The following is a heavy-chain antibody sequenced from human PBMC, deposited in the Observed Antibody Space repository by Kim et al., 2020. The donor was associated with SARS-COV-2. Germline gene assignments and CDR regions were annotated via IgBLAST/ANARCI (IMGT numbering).Heavy chain of an antibody. CDR2: IWYDGSNK. V-gene: IGHV3-33*01. CDR1: GFTFSSYG. CDR3: AREEPSGSYPEYYYGMDV. D-gene: IGHD1-26*01. J-gene: IGHJ6*02. Sequence: GGSLRLSCAASGFTFSSYGMHWVRQAPGKGLEWVAVIWYDGSNKYYADSVKGRFTISRDNSKNTLYLQMNSLRAEDTAVYYCAREEPSGSYPEYYYGMDVWGQGTTVTVSS.